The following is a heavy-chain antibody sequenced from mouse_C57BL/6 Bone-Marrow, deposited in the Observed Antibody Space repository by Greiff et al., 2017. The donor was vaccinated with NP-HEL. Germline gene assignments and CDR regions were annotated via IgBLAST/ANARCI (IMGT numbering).Heavy chain of an antibody. CDR2: IDPANGNT. D-gene: IGHD2-4*01. J-gene: IGHJ4*01. Sequence: VHVKQSVAELVRPGASVKLSCTASGFNIKNTYMHWVKQRPEQGLEWIGRIDPANGNTKYAPKFQGKATITADTSSNTAYLQLSSLTSEDTAIYYCARIPLIYYDYEDYAMDYWGQGTSVTVSS. CDR3: ARIPLIYYDYEDYAMDY. V-gene: IGHV14-3*01. CDR1: GFNIKNTY.